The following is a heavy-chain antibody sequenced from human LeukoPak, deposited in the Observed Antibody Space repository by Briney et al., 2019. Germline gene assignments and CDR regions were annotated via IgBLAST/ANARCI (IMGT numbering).Heavy chain of an antibody. Sequence: ASVKVSCKASGYTFTSYYMHWVRQAPGQGLEWMGWINPNSGVTNYAQQFHGRVTMTRDTSISTAYMELSGLGSDDTAMFHCARGSDGDFFDHWGQGTLVTVSS. D-gene: IGHD4-17*01. J-gene: IGHJ4*02. CDR2: INPNSGVT. CDR3: ARGSDGDFFDH. CDR1: GYTFTSYY. V-gene: IGHV1-2*02.